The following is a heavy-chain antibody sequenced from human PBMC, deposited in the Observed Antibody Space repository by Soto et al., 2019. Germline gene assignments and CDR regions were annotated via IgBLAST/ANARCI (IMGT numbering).Heavy chain of an antibody. D-gene: IGHD2-15*01. Sequence: EVQLLESGGGLVQRGGSLRLSCEASGFPFSTYAMTWVRQVPGKGLEWVSTTSNGGNTEFAESVRGRFTVFRDNSKNTIYRQMSSLRAEDSAIYFCAKDFRPGLIVPTKSGFDPWGQGTPVTVSS. CDR1: GFPFSTYA. V-gene: IGHV3-23*01. CDR2: TSNGGNT. CDR3: AKDFRPGLIVPTKSGFDP. J-gene: IGHJ5*02.